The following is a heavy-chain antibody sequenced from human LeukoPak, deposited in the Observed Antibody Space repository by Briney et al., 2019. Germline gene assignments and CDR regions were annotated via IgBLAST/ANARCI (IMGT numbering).Heavy chain of an antibody. CDR1: GYTFTAYY. V-gene: IGHV1-2*02. J-gene: IGHJ4*02. CDR2: INPNSGVT. Sequence: GASVTVSCKASGYTFTAYYMHWVRQAPGQGLEWMGWINPNSGVTNYAQKFQGRVTMTRDTSISTAYMELNRLRSDDTAVYYCASGTLDSFDSWGQGTLVTVSS. CDR3: ASGTLDSFDS.